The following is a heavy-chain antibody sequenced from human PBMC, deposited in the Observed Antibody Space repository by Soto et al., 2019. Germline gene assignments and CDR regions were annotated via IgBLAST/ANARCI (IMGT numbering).Heavy chain of an antibody. V-gene: IGHV3-33*01. CDR2: IWYDGSNK. CDR3: ARDGSRLRYFDWLTFFDY. D-gene: IGHD3-9*01. J-gene: IGHJ4*02. CDR1: GFTFSSYG. Sequence: ESGGGVVQPGRSLRLSCAASGFTFSSYGMHWVRQAPGKGLEWVAVIWYDGSNKYYADSVKGRFTISRDNSKNTLYLQMNSLRAEDTAVYYCARDGSRLRYFDWLTFFDYWGQGTLVTVSS.